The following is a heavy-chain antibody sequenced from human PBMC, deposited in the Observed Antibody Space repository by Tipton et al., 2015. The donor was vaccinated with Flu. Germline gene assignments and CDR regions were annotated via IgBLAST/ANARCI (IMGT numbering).Heavy chain of an antibody. V-gene: IGHV4-39*01. CDR1: GGSISSSTYY. CDR3: ARRRGFPAFDI. CDR2: IYYSGST. J-gene: IGHJ3*02. Sequence: TLSLTCTVSGGSISSSTYYWGWIRQPPGKGLEWIGYIYYSGSTYYDPSLLSRAAISADTSKNQFSLKLTSVTAADTAMYYCARRRGFPAFDIWGQGTMVTVSS.